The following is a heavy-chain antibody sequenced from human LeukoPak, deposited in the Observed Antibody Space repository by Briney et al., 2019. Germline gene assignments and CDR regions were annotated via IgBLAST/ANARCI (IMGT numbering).Heavy chain of an antibody. V-gene: IGHV4-61*01. D-gene: IGHD3-10*01. CDR1: GGSVSSGSYH. CDR3: ARVITMVRGVILTYFDY. Sequence: SETLSLTCTVSGGSVSSGSYHWSWIRQPPGKGLEWIGYIYYSGSTNYNPSLKSRVTISVDTSKNQFSLKLSSVTAADTAVYYCARVITMVRGVILTYFDYWGQGTLVTVSS. CDR2: IYYSGST. J-gene: IGHJ4*02.